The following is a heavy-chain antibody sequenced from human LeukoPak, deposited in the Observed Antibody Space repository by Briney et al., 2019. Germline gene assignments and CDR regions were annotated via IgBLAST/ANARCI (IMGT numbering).Heavy chain of an antibody. D-gene: IGHD1-26*01. V-gene: IGHV1-18*01. J-gene: IGHJ6*02. Sequence: ASVKVSCKASGYTFSTYGFTWVRQAPGQGLEWMGWISAYSGNTNYAQKLQGRVTMTTDTSTSTAYMELRSLRSDDTAVYYCASDLSGSYYSNYYYYGVDVWGQGTTVTVSS. CDR3: ASDLSGSYYSNYYYYGVDV. CDR2: ISAYSGNT. CDR1: GYTFSTYG.